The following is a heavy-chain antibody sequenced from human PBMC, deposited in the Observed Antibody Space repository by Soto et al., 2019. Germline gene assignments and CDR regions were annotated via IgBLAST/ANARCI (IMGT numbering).Heavy chain of an antibody. CDR1: GFTFSSYG. CDR2: ISYDGSNK. CDR3: AKGTLRYFDWLLLYEPPCSY. D-gene: IGHD3-9*01. J-gene: IGHJ4*02. Sequence: PGGSLRLSCAASGFTFSSYGMHWVRQAPGKGLEWVAVISYDGSNKYYADSVKGRFTISRDNSKNTLYLQMNSLRAEDTAVYYCAKGTLRYFDWLLLYEPPCSYWGQGTLVTVSS. V-gene: IGHV3-30*18.